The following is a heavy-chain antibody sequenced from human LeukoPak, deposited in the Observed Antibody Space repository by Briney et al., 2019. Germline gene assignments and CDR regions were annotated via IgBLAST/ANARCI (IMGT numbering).Heavy chain of an antibody. CDR3: AKGIPAGPTALDY. D-gene: IGHD2-2*01. Sequence: GRSLTLSCAASGFTFEDYGMYWVRQAPGQGLEWVSGISWNSGDIDYADSVKGRFTISRDNAKNSLYLEMKSLRVDDTALYFCAKGIPAGPTALDYWGQGILVTVSS. V-gene: IGHV3-9*01. CDR1: GFTFEDYG. CDR2: ISWNSGDI. J-gene: IGHJ4*02.